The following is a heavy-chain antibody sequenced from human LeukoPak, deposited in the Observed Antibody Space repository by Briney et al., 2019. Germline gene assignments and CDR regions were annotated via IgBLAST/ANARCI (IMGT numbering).Heavy chain of an antibody. CDR1: GFTFSSYA. CDR3: AKMEWSSTSCFQS. D-gene: IGHD2-2*01. J-gene: IGHJ5*02. V-gene: IGHV3-23*01. CDR2: ISGSGGST. Sequence: PGGSLRLSCAASGFTFSSYAMSWVRQAPGKGLEWVSAISGSGGSTYYADSVKGRFTISRDNSKNTLCLQMNSLRAEDTAVYYCAKMEWSSTSCFQSWGQGTLVTVSS.